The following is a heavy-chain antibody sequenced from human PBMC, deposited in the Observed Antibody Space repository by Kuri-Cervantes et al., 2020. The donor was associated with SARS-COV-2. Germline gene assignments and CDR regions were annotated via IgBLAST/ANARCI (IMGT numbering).Heavy chain of an antibody. J-gene: IGHJ4*02. D-gene: IGHD2-2*01. CDR2: VRYDGKTK. V-gene: IGHV3-30*02. CDR1: GFSFSSYG. Sequence: GESLKISCVASGFSFSSYGMHWVRQTPGKGLEWVAFVRYDGKTKDYADSVKGRITISRDSSKNTLYLQMNSLRTEDTAVYYCARSSVPAEFDYWGQGTLVTVSS. CDR3: ARSSVPAEFDY.